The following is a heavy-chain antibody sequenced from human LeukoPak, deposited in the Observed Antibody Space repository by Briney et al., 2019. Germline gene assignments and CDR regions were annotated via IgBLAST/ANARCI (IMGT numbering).Heavy chain of an antibody. CDR3: AKDIGYSSSWDDAFDI. Sequence: PGGSLRLSCAASGFTFYNSGMHWVRQAPGKGLEWVAFIRYDASNKYYADSVKGRFTISRDNAKNSLYLQMNSLRAEDTALYYCAKDIGYSSSWDDAFDIWGQGTMVTVSS. CDR1: GFTFYNSG. CDR2: IRYDASNK. V-gene: IGHV3-30*02. D-gene: IGHD6-13*01. J-gene: IGHJ3*02.